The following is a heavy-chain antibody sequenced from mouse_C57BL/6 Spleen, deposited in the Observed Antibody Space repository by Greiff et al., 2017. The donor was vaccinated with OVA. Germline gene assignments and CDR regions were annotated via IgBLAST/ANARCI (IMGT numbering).Heavy chain of an antibody. CDR1: GYTFTSYW. D-gene: IGHD2-2*01. J-gene: IGHJ4*01. CDR3: ASPMVTTGYYYAMGY. V-gene: IGHV1-55*01. Sequence: QVQLQQPGAELVKPGASVKMSCKASGYTFTSYWITWVKQRPGQGLEWIGDIYPGSGSTNYNEKFKSKATLTVDTATSTAYMQLSSLTSEDSSVYYCASPMVTTGYYYAMGYWGQGASVTVAS. CDR2: IYPGSGST.